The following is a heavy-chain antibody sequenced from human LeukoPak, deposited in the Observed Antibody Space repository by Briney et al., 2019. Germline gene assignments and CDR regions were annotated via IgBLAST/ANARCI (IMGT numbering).Heavy chain of an antibody. CDR1: GGSINSGGYY. V-gene: IGHV4-61*08. Sequence: SETLSLTCTVSGGSINSGGYYWSWIRQPPGKGLEWIGYIYYSGSTNYNPSLKSRVSISVDTSKNQFSLKLSSVTAADTAVYYCASALYGDYRLKWGQGTLVTVSS. CDR2: IYYSGST. J-gene: IGHJ4*02. CDR3: ASALYGDYRLK. D-gene: IGHD4-17*01.